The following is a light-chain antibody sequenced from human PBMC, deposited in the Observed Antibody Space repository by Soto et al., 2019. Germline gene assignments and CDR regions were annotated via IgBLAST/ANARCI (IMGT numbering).Light chain of an antibody. CDR2: DDH. V-gene: IGLV1-51*01. Sequence: QSVLTQPPSVSAAPGQRVSISCSGGSSNIGKNSVSWYQQLPATAPKLLIYDDHQRPSGIPDRFSASKSGTSATLDITGLQPADEADYYCAAWDDSLNGHVVFGGGTKVTVL. CDR1: SSNIGKNS. CDR3: AAWDDSLNGHVV. J-gene: IGLJ2*01.